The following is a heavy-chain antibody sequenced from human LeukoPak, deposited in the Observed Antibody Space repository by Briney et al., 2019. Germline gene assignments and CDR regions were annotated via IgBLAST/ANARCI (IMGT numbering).Heavy chain of an antibody. CDR3: ARRRLNYYGSGKARWDYYYMDV. CDR2: INHSGST. Sequence: SGGSLRLSCAASGFTFSDYYMSWIRQPPGKGLEWIGEINHSGSTNYNPSLKSRVTISVDTSKNQFSLKLSSVTAADTAVYYCARRRLNYYGSGKARWDYYYMDVWGKGTTVTIPS. J-gene: IGHJ6*03. D-gene: IGHD3-10*01. CDR1: GFTFSDYY. V-gene: IGHV4-34*01.